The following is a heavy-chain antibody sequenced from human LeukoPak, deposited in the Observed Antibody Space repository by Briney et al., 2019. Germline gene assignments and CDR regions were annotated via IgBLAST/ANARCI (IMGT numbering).Heavy chain of an antibody. V-gene: IGHV3-48*01. CDR2: ISNTSGTI. CDR1: GFPFSTYS. CDR3: ASGRTVYYYYMDV. D-gene: IGHD2-8*01. Sequence: GGSLRLSCAASGFPFSTYSMNWVRLAPGKGLEWVSFISNTSGTIYYADSVKGRFTTSRDNAKNSLYLQMNSLRAEDTAVYYCASGRTVYYYYMDVWGKGTTVTVSS. J-gene: IGHJ6*03.